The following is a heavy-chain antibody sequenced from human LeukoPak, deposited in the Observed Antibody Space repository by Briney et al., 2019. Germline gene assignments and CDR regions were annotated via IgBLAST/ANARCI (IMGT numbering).Heavy chain of an antibody. CDR3: ARVGSHAMVLEY. CDR2: IYYSGST. D-gene: IGHD5-18*01. J-gene: IGHJ4*02. V-gene: IGHV4-59*08. Sequence: PSETLSLTCTVSGGSISNHYWSWIRQPPGKGLEWIGYIYYSGSTNYNPSPKSRVIISVDTSKNQFSLKLSSVTAADTAVYYCARVGSHAMVLEYWGQGTLVTVTS. CDR1: GGSISNHY.